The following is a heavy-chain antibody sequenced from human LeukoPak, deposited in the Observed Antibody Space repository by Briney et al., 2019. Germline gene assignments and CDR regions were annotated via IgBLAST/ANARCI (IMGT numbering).Heavy chain of an antibody. J-gene: IGHJ4*02. Sequence: GGSLRLSRAASGFTFSSYWMHWVRQAPGKGLVWVSRINSDGSSTSYADSVKGRFTISRDNSKNTLYLHMNSLRAEDTAVYYCAKDSVYSSGWYVLPPDYWGQGTLVTVSS. CDR2: INSDGSST. CDR1: GFTFSSYW. D-gene: IGHD6-19*01. CDR3: AKDSVYSSGWYVLPPDY. V-gene: IGHV3-74*01.